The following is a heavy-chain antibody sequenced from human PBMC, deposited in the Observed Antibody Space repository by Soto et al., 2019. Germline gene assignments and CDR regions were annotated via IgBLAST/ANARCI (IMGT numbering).Heavy chain of an antibody. J-gene: IGHJ4*02. CDR1: GGSVSSANYY. V-gene: IGHV4-61*01. CDR2: IYYSGNP. Sequence: QVQLQESGPGLVKPSETLSLTCTVSGGSVSSANYYWGWIRQPPGKGLEWIGSIYYSGNPNYNPSLNRRVTISVDTSKNQFSLRLSSVTAADTAVYYCASVSGSYYHVYYFDFWGQGTLVTVSS. CDR3: ASVSGSYYHVYYFDF. D-gene: IGHD1-26*01.